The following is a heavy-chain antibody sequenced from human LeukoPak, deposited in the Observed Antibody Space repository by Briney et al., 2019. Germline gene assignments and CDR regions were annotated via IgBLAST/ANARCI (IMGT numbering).Heavy chain of an antibody. J-gene: IGHJ5*02. D-gene: IGHD6-13*01. Sequence: SETLSLTCTVSGGSIRSSTDYWGWIRQPPGEELEWIGSIYYSGSTYYNPSLKSRVTISVDTSKNQFSVKLSSVTAADTAVYYCARMFRSSWYINWFDPWDQGTLVTVSS. CDR1: GGSIRSSTDY. CDR2: IYYSGST. V-gene: IGHV4-39*07. CDR3: ARMFRSSWYINWFDP.